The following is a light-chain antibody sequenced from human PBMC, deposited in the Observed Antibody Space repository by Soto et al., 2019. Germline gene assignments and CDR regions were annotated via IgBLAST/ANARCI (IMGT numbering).Light chain of an antibody. CDR3: QQYNNWPPRT. J-gene: IGKJ1*01. V-gene: IGKV3-15*01. CDR2: GAS. Sequence: EILMTQSPATLSVYPGERATLSCRASQSVSSNLAWYQQKPGQAPRLLIYGASTRATGIPARFSGSGSGTEFTLTISSLQSEDFAVYYCQQYNNWPPRTFGQGTKVDIK. CDR1: QSVSSN.